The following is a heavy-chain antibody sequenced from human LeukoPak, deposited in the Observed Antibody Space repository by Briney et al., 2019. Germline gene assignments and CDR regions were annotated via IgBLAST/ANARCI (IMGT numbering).Heavy chain of an antibody. V-gene: IGHV3-7*03. Sequence: GGSLRLSCAASGFTFSNNWMNWVRQAPGKGLEWVGNINPGGTEKYYVDSVKGRFTISRDNAKNSLYLQMNSLRAEVTALYYCANDIYGDPAEGMDVWGQGTTVTVSS. D-gene: IGHD4-17*01. CDR1: GFTFSNNW. CDR2: INPGGTEK. J-gene: IGHJ6*02. CDR3: ANDIYGDPAEGMDV.